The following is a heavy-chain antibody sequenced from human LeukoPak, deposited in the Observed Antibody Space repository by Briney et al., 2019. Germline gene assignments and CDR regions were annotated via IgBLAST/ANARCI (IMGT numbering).Heavy chain of an antibody. J-gene: IGHJ4*02. Sequence: GGSLRLSCATYGFTFSNAWMTWVRQAPGKGLEWVGRFKSKADGGTINYAAPVKGRFTISRDDSKNTLYLQMNSLKTEDTAVYYCTSGLRVAAAASVGTPPSRASAYYWGQGTLVTVSS. V-gene: IGHV3-15*01. D-gene: IGHD6-13*01. CDR1: GFTFSNAW. CDR3: TSGLRVAAAASVGTPPSRASAYY. CDR2: FKSKADGGTI.